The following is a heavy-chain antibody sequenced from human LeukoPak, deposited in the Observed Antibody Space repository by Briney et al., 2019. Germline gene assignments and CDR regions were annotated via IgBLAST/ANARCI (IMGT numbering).Heavy chain of an antibody. CDR2: ISYDGSNK. CDR1: GFTFSTCA. CDR3: ARVRATVTKDPDY. Sequence: GGSLRLSCAASGFTFSTCAMSWVRQAPGKGLEWVAVISYDGSNKYYADSVKGRFTISRDNSKNTLYLQMNSLRAEDTAVYYCARVRATVTKDPDYWGQGTLVTVSS. D-gene: IGHD4-17*01. V-gene: IGHV3-30-3*01. J-gene: IGHJ4*02.